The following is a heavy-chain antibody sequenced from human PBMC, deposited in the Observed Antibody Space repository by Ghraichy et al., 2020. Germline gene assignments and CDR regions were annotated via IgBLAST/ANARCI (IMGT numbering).Heavy chain of an antibody. J-gene: IGHJ6*02. Sequence: GGSLRLSCAVSGFTFSRYGMHWVRQAPGKGLEWVAVTSNDGSKKNYADSVKGRFTISRDNSKNTLYLQMSSLRAEDTAVYYCAKERDSSGYYSFRGDYYGMDVWGQGTTVTVSS. CDR1: GFTFSRYG. CDR3: AKERDSSGYYSFRGDYYGMDV. V-gene: IGHV3-30*18. CDR2: TSNDGSKK. D-gene: IGHD3-22*01.